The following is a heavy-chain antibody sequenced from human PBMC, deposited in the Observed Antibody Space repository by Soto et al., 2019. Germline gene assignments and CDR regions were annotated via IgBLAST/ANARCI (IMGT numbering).Heavy chain of an antibody. CDR1: RLRFEDSA. J-gene: IGHJ6*02. CDR3: AKDRGRYCSGGSCYYYYGRDV. CDR2: ISWNSGSI. Sequence: HCGSMGIWLSACRLRFEDSAVAGAPHTPGKGLAWVSGISWNSGSIGYADSVKGRFTISRDNAKNSLYLQMNSLRAEDTALYYCAKDRGRYCSGGSCYYYYGRDVWGQRTMVTGSS. V-gene: IGHV3-9*01. D-gene: IGHD2-15*01.